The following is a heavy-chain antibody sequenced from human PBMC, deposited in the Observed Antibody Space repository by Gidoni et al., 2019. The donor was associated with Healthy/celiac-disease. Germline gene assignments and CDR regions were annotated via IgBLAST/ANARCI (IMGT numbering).Heavy chain of an antibody. CDR2: INPSGGST. V-gene: IGHV1-46*01. CDR3: ARFQGSGWLVKRYYGMDV. Sequence: QVQLVQSGAEVKKPGASVKVSCKAAGDTFTSYYMHWVRQAPGQGLEWMGIINPSGGSTSYAQKFQGRVTMTRDTSTSTVYMELSSLRSEDTAVYYCARFQGSGWLVKRYYGMDVWGQGTTVTVSS. D-gene: IGHD6-19*01. CDR1: GDTFTSYY. J-gene: IGHJ6*02.